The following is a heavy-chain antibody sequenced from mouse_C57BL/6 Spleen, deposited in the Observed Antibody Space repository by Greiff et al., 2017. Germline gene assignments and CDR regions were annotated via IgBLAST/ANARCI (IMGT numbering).Heavy chain of an antibody. Sequence: EVKVVESGGGLVKPGGSLKLSCAASGFTFSDYGMHWVRQAPEKGLEWVAYISSGSSTIYYADTVKGRFTISRDNAKNTLFLQMTSLRSEDTAMYYCARCNRYYFDYWGQGTTLTVSS. V-gene: IGHV5-17*01. CDR2: ISSGSSTI. J-gene: IGHJ2*01. CDR1: GFTFSDYG. D-gene: IGHD2-1*01. CDR3: ARCNRYYFDY.